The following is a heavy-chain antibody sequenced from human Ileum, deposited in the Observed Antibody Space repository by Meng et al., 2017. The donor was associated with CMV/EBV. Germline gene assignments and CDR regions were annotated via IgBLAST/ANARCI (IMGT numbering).Heavy chain of an antibody. D-gene: IGHD3-22*01. V-gene: IGHV3-30*03. J-gene: IGHJ4*02. CDR3: ARDGDTSGYFPRY. Sequence: QVPLVGFGGCGVKSGRTFSISWAAPGFNLSRFGIVWVRHSQGYDRNSKYYADSVKGRITTSRNNSKNTLFLKMNSMRAEDTAVYYCARDGDTSGYFPRYWGQGTLVTVSS. CDR1: GFNLSRFG. CDR2: DRNSK.